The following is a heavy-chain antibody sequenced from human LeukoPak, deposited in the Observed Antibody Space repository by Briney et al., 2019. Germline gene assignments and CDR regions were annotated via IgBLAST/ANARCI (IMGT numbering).Heavy chain of an antibody. CDR2: IYHSGST. CDR3: ARDAHYDFWSGYYTGNMDV. D-gene: IGHD3-3*01. V-gene: IGHV4-38-2*02. J-gene: IGHJ6*03. CDR1: GYSISSGYY. Sequence: SETLSLTCAVSGYSISSGYYWGWIRQPPGKGLEWIGSIYHSGSTYYNPSLKSRVTISVDTSKNQFSLKLSSVTAADTAVYYCARDAHYDFWSGYYTGNMDVWGKGTRVTVSS.